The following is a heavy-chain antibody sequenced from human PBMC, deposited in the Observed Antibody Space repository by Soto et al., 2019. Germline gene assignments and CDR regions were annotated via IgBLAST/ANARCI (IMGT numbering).Heavy chain of an antibody. J-gene: IGHJ4*02. CDR1: GYTFTSYA. CDR3: ARDRRIAAAYFDY. V-gene: IGHV1-3*01. D-gene: IGHD6-13*01. Sequence: ASVKVSCKASGYTFTSYAMHWVRQAPGQRLEWMGWINAGNGNTKYSQKFQGRVTITRDTSASTAYMELSSLRSEDTAVYYCARDRRIAAAYFDYWRQGTLDIVYS. CDR2: INAGNGNT.